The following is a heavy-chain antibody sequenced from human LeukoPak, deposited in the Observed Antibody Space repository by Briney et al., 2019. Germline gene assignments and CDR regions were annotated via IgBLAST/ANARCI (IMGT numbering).Heavy chain of an antibody. CDR3: TKKYSSSAYDY. CDR1: GFTFSSYA. D-gene: IGHD2-2*01. J-gene: IGHJ4*02. CDR2: ISYDGSNK. V-gene: IGHV3-30*07. Sequence: GGSLRPSCAASGFTFSSYAMHWVRQAPGKGLEWVAVISYDGSNKYYADSVKGRFTISRDNSKNTLYLQMNRLRAEDTAAYYCTKKYSSSAYDYWGQGTLLTVSS.